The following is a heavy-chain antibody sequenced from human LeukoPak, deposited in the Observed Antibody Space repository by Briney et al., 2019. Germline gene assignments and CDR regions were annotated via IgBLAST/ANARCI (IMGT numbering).Heavy chain of an antibody. D-gene: IGHD3-3*01. CDR1: GGSISSYY. CDR2: IYTSGSP. J-gene: IGHJ4*02. V-gene: IGHV4-4*07. Sequence: SETLSLTCTVSGGSISSYYWSWIRQPAGKGLEWIGRIYTSGSPNYNPSLKSRVTMSVDTSKNQFALKLSSVPAADTAVYYCARGADFWSGYSHGHYFDYWGQGTLVTVSS. CDR3: ARGADFWSGYSHGHYFDY.